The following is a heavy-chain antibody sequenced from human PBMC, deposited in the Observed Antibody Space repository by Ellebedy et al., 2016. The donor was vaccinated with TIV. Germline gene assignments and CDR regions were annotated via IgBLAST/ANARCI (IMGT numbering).Heavy chain of an antibody. CDR2: IKQDGSEK. J-gene: IGHJ4*02. CDR1: GFTFSSYW. Sequence: GESLKISXAASGFTFSSYWMSWVRQAPGKGLEWVANIKQDGSEKYYVDSVKGRFTISRDNSKNTLYLQMNSLRAEDTAVYYCARGPLAEAPTDYWGQGTLVTVSS. CDR3: ARGPLAEAPTDY. V-gene: IGHV3-7*01.